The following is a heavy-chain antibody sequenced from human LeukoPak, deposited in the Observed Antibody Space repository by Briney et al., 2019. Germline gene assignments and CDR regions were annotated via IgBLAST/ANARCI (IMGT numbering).Heavy chain of an antibody. CDR3: ARSGGNEIDY. V-gene: IGHV5-51*04. CDR2: IYPGDSDT. D-gene: IGHD4-23*01. J-gene: IGHJ4*02. Sequence: GQSLQISSKGSGYSFTSYWIGWVRQMPGKGLEWMGIIYPGDSDTRYSPSFQGQVTISADKPISTAYRQWSSLKASDTAMYYCARSGGNEIDYWGQGTLVTVSS. CDR1: GYSFTSYW.